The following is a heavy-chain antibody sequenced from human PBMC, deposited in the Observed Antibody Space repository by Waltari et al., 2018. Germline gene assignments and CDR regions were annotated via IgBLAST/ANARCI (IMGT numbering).Heavy chain of an antibody. J-gene: IGHJ4*02. CDR2: ISYDGSNK. CDR1: GFTFSSYG. Sequence: QVQLVESGGGVVQPGRSLRLSCAASGFTFSSYGMHWVRPAPGKGLEWVAVISYDGSNKYYADSVKGRFTISRDNSKNTLYLQMNSLRAEDTAVYYCAKGLRQWELLSFDYWGQGTLVTVSS. V-gene: IGHV3-30*18. D-gene: IGHD1-26*01. CDR3: AKGLRQWELLSFDY.